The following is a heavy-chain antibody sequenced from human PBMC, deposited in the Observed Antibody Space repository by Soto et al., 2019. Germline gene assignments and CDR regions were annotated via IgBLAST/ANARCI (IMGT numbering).Heavy chain of an antibody. CDR3: ARYFRDVYNSYYYYGMDV. D-gene: IGHD1-1*01. J-gene: IGHJ6*02. V-gene: IGHV1-18*01. CDR2: ISAYNGNT. Sequence: QVQLVQSGAEVKKPGASVKVSCKASGYTFTSYGISWVRQAPGQGLEWMGWISAYNGNTNYAQKLQGRVTMTTDTSTSTAYMELRSLSSDDTAVYYCARYFRDVYNSYYYYGMDVWGQGTTVTVSS. CDR1: GYTFTSYG.